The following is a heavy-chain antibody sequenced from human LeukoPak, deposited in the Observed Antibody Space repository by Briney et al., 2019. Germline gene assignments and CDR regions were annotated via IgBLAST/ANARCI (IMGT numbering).Heavy chain of an antibody. CDR2: IIPIFGTA. CDR1: GGTFSSYA. V-gene: IGHV1-69*13. J-gene: IGHJ4*02. D-gene: IGHD3-22*01. Sequence: SVKVSCKASGGTFSSYAISWVRQAPGQGLEWMGGIIPIFGTANYAQKFQGRVTITADGSTSTAYMELSSLRSEDTAVYYCARAPKPYYYDSSGYYRVYYFDYWGQGTLVTVSS. CDR3: ARAPKPYYYDSSGYYRVYYFDY.